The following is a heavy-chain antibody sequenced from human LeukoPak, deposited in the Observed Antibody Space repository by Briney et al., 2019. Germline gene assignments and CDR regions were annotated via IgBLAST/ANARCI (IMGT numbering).Heavy chain of an antibody. J-gene: IGHJ4*02. Sequence: GGSLRLSCAASGFAFSSYSMNWVRQTPGKGLEWVSSISGSGTYIYYADSVEGRFTTSRDNSKNTLYLQMNSLRAEDTAVYYCARGPSGYSYGGYDYWGQETLVTVSS. CDR1: GFAFSSYS. D-gene: IGHD5-18*01. CDR2: ISGSGTYI. CDR3: ARGPSGYSYGGYDY. V-gene: IGHV3-21*04.